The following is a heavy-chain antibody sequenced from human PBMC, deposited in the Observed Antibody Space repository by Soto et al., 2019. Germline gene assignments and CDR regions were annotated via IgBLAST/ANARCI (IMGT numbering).Heavy chain of an antibody. V-gene: IGHV4-39*01. D-gene: IGHD6-19*01. CDR1: GGSINSSSYF. J-gene: IGHJ5*02. CDR3: ARHYSSGSRNWFDP. Sequence: SETLSLTCSVSGGSINSSSYFWGWVRQPPGKGLEWIGSIYYSGSTYYNPSLRSRVTISVDTSKNQFSLKLSSVTAADTAVSYCARHYSSGSRNWFDPWGQGTLVTVSS. CDR2: IYYSGST.